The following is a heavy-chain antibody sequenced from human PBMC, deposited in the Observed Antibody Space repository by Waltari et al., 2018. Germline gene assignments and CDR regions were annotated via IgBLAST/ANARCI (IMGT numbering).Heavy chain of an antibody. CDR2: ITGNSANI. D-gene: IGHD1-26*01. V-gene: IGHV3-9*01. Sequence: EMQLVESGGGLVQPGRSLRLSCAASGFTFANYAMPWVRQAPGKGLEGVSGITGNSANIGYVDSVQGRFTISRDNAKYSLYLQLNSLRAEDTALYYCAKGGGIRDAFDIWGQGTMVTVSS. J-gene: IGHJ3*02. CDR3: AKGGGIRDAFDI. CDR1: GFTFANYA.